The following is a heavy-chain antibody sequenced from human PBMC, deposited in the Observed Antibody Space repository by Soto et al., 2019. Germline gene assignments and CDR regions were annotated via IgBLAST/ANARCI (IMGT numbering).Heavy chain of an antibody. J-gene: IGHJ6*02. Sequence: GASMKVSCKASGFTFSRSAVQWVRQARGQRLEWIGWIVVGSGNTIYSQKFQERVTITRDMSTSTAYLELSSLRSEDTAVYYCAATTKGYYYGMDVWGQGTTVTVSS. CDR2: IVVGSGNT. CDR1: GFTFSRSA. V-gene: IGHV1-58*01. CDR3: AATTKGYYYGMDV. D-gene: IGHD1-26*01.